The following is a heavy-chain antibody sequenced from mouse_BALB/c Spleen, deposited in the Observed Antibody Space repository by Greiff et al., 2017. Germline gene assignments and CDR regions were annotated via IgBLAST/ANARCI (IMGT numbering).Heavy chain of an antibody. Sequence: EVQLQQSGAELVKPGASVKLSCTASGFNIKDTYMHWVKQRPEQGLEWIGRIDPANGNTKYDPKFQGKATITADTSSNTAYLQHSSLTSEDTAVYYCARDYGWAMDYWGQGTSVTVSS. D-gene: IGHD1-2*01. J-gene: IGHJ4*01. CDR2: IDPANGNT. V-gene: IGHV14-3*02. CDR3: ARDYGWAMDY. CDR1: GFNIKDTY.